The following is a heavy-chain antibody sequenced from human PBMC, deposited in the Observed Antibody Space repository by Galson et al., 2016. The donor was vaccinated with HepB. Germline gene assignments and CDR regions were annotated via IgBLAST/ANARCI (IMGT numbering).Heavy chain of an antibody. J-gene: IGHJ3*02. D-gene: IGHD5-12*01. V-gene: IGHV1-3*01. CDR3: ARVRYYGDDPDAFDI. CDR1: GYTFTSYA. Sequence: SVKVSCKASGYTFTSYAMHWVRQAPGQRLEWMGWINAGNGNTKYSQKFQGRVTITRDTSASTAYMELSSLRSEDTAVYYCARVRYYGDDPDAFDIWGQGTMVTVSS. CDR2: INAGNGNT.